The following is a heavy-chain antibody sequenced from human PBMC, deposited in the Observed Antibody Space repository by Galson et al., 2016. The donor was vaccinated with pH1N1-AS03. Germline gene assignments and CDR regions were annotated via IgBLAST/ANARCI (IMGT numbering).Heavy chain of an antibody. V-gene: IGHV3-21*01. CDR2: ISSSSSYI. CDR3: ARPNDNYYCYSGMNV. CDR1: GFTFSSYS. Sequence: SLRLSCAVSGFTFSSYSMNWVRQAPGKGLEWVSSISSSSSYIYYADSVKGRFTVSRDNARNSLYLHISSLRAEDTAVYYCARPNDNYYCYSGMNVWGQGTTVTVYS. J-gene: IGHJ6*02. D-gene: IGHD1-1*01.